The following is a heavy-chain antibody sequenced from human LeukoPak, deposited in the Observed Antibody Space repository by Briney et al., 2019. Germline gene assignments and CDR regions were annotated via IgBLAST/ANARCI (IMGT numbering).Heavy chain of an antibody. V-gene: IGHV3-21*05. CDR3: ARGHYGMGV. CDR2: ISGSSSDT. CDR1: GFTFSSFA. J-gene: IGHJ6*02. Sequence: GGSLRLSCAASGFTFSSFAMNWVRQAPGKGLEWVSYISGSSSDTNYADSVKGRFTISRDNAKNSLYLQMNSLRVEDTAIYYCARGHYGMGVWGQGTTVTVSS.